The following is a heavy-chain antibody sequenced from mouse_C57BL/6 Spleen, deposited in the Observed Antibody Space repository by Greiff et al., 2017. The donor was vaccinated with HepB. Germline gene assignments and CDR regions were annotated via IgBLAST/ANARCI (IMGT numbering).Heavy chain of an antibody. CDR1: GYTFTSYW. J-gene: IGHJ3*01. CDR3: ARGEAAQALGAY. D-gene: IGHD3-2*02. CDR2: IDPSDSET. V-gene: IGHV1-52*01. Sequence: QVQLQQPGAELVRPGSSVKLSCKASGYTFTSYWMHWVKQRPIQGLEWIGNIDPSDSETYYNQKFKDKATLTVDKSSSTAYMQLSSLTSEDSAVYYCARGEAAQALGAYWGQGTLVTVSA.